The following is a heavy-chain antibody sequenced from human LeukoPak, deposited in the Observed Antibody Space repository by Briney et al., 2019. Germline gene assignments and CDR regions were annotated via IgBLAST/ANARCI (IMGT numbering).Heavy chain of an antibody. CDR1: GYTFTSYG. CDR3: ASCDNSSGWCYYFDY. Sequence: ASVKVSCKASGYTFTSYGISWVRQAPGQGLEWMGWISGYNGKTNYAQKLQGRVTMTTDTSTSTAYMELRSLRSDDTAVYYCASCDNSSGWCYYFDYWGQGTLVTVSS. CDR2: ISGYNGKT. J-gene: IGHJ4*02. V-gene: IGHV1-18*01. D-gene: IGHD6-19*01.